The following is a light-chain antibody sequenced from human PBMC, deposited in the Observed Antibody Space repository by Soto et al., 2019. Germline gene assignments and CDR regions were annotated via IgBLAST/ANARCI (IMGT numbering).Light chain of an antibody. CDR1: QSVSSTY. CDR3: QQYDSSPYT. CDR2: AAS. V-gene: IGKV3-20*01. J-gene: IGKJ2*01. Sequence: EIVLTQSPGTLSLSPGERATLSCRASQSVSSTYLSWYQQKPGQAPRLLINAASSRETGIPDTFSGSGSGTDFTLTISRLEPEDFAVYYCQQYDSSPYTFGQGTKLEIK.